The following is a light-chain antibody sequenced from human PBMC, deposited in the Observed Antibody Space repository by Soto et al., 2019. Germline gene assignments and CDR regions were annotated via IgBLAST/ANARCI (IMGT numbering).Light chain of an antibody. CDR3: QQSYSTPRT. CDR2: AAS. V-gene: IGKV1-39*01. J-gene: IGKJ2*02. CDR1: QSIRSC. Sequence: DIQMTQSPSSLSASVGDRVTITCRASQSIRSCLNWYQQKPGKAPKLLIYAASSLQSGVPSRFSGSGSGTDFTLTISSLQPEDFATYYCQQSYSTPRTFGQGTKLEIK.